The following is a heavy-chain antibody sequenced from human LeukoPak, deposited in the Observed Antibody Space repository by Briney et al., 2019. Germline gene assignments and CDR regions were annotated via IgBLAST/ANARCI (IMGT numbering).Heavy chain of an antibody. V-gene: IGHV3-30*02. CDR3: AKREYALVPAAIRPFDY. J-gene: IGHJ4*02. CDR2: IRYDGSNK. D-gene: IGHD2-2*02. CDR1: GFTFSSYG. Sequence: GGSLRPSCAASGFTFSSYGMHWVRQAPGKGLEWVAFIRYDGSNKYYADSVKGRFTISRDNSKNTLYLQMNSLRAEDTAVYYCAKREYALVPAAIRPFDYWGQGTLVTVSS.